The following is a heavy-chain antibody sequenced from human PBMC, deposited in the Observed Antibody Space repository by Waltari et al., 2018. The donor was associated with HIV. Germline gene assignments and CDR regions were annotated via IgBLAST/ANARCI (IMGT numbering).Heavy chain of an antibody. CDR1: GGSFTSYS. V-gene: IGHV1-69*08. J-gene: IGHJ4*02. CDR3: ASARETMGVDFDF. D-gene: IGHD3-10*01. CDR2: VIPMSGTA. Sequence: QVQLVQSGAEVRAPGSSVKVSCKASGGSFTSYSINWVRQAPGQGLEGMGRVIPMSGTAMKAQKFQARVTISADKSTTTAYMELSSLRTEDTAVYYCASARETMGVDFDFWGQGTLVTVSS.